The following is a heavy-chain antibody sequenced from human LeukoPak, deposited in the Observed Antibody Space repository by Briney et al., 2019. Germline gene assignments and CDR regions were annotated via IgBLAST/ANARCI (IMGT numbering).Heavy chain of an antibody. J-gene: IGHJ4*02. CDR3: ARGEGGYSYGWPDY. D-gene: IGHD5-18*01. Sequence: SETLSLTCTVSGGSISSSSYYWGWIRQPPGKGLEWIGSIYYSGSTYYNPSLKSRVTISVDTSKNQFSLKLSSVTAADTAVYYCARGEGGYSYGWPDYWGQGTLVTVSS. CDR2: IYYSGST. CDR1: GGSISSSSYY. V-gene: IGHV4-39*07.